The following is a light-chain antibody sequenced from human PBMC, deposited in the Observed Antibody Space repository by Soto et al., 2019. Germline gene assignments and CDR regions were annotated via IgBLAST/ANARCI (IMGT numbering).Light chain of an antibody. CDR1: QSVLYSSNNKIY. Sequence: DIVMTQSPDSLAVSLGERATINCESSQSVLYSSNNKIYLAWYQQRPGQPPKLLIYWASTRESGVPDRFSGSGSGTDFTLTITSLQAEDVAVYYCQQYESTPPTFGQGTKLEIK. V-gene: IGKV4-1*01. CDR2: WAS. CDR3: QQYESTPPT. J-gene: IGKJ2*01.